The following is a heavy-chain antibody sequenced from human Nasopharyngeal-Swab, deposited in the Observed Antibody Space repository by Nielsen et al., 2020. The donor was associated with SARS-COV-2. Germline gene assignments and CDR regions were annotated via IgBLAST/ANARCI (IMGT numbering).Heavy chain of an antibody. CDR3: ATDGDQYYYGSGSYGY. CDR2: ISSSGSTI. Sequence: GGSLRLSCAASGFTFSDYYMSWIRQAPGKGLEWVSHISSSGSTISYTDSVEGRFTISRANAKNSLYLQLNSLRAEDTAVYYCATDGDQYYYGSGSYGYWGQGTPVTVSS. V-gene: IGHV3-11*04. CDR1: GFTFSDYY. J-gene: IGHJ4*02. D-gene: IGHD3-10*01.